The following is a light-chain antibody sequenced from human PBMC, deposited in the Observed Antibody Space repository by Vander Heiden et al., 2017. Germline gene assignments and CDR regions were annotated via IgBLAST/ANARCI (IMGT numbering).Light chain of an antibody. CDR1: SGHSSYA. J-gene: IGLJ3*02. CDR2: LNSDGSH. V-gene: IGLV4-69*01. Sequence: QLVLTQSPSASAILSASVKLTCTLSSGHSSYAIAWHQQQPEKGPRYLMKLNSDGSHSKGDGIPDRFSGSSSGAERYLTITSLQSEDEADYYCQTWGTGIRVFGGGTKLTVL. CDR3: QTWGTGIRV.